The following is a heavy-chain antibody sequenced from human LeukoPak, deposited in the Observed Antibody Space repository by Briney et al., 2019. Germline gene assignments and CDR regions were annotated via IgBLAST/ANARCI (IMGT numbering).Heavy chain of an antibody. CDR2: IYASGST. J-gene: IGHJ5*02. D-gene: IGHD6-13*01. V-gene: IGHV4-4*09. CDR3: ARHMGRRSGAGTGVFDP. Sequence: SETLSLTCTVSGGSISSYYWSWIRQPPGKGLEWIGYIYASGSTNYNPSLKSRVTMSVDTSKNQFSLKLSSVTAADTAAYYGARHMGRRSGAGTGVFDPWGQGTLVTVSS. CDR1: GGSISSYY.